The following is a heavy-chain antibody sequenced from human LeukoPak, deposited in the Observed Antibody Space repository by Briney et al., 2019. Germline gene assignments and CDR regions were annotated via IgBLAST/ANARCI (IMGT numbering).Heavy chain of an antibody. V-gene: IGHV1-2*02. CDR1: GYTFTGYY. J-gene: IGHJ4*02. CDR2: INPNSGGT. Sequence: ASVKVSCKASGYTFTGYYIHWVRQAPGQGLEWMGWINPNSGGTNYAQKFQGRVTMTRDTSISTAYMELSRLRSDDTAVFYCARDLIGYCSGASCPHWGQGTLVTASS. D-gene: IGHD2-15*01. CDR3: ARDLIGYCSGASCPH.